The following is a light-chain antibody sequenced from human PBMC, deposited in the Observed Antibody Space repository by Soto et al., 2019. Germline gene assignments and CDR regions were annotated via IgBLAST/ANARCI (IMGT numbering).Light chain of an antibody. CDR3: SSYAGSYTLV. J-gene: IGLJ1*01. Sequence: HSALTQPRSVLGSPGQSVTLSCTGTSSDVGGYNYVSWYQQHPGKAPKLMIYDVNKRPSGVPDRFSGSKSSNTASLTISGLQAEDEADYYCSSYAGSYTLVFGTGTKVTVL. CDR2: DVN. V-gene: IGLV2-11*01. CDR1: SSDVGGYNY.